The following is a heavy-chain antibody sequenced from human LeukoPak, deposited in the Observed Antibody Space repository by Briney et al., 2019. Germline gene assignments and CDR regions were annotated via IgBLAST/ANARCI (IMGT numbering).Heavy chain of an antibody. CDR1: GGSIRISSYN. CDR2: IYYSGST. J-gene: IGHJ3*02. CDR3: ARVSPGDGAFDI. Sequence: SETLSLTCTVSGGSIRISSYNWGWIRQPQGKGLEWIGSIYYSGSTYYNPSLKSRVTISVDTSKNQFSLKLSSVTAADTAVYYCARVSPGDGAFDIWGQGTMVTVSS. D-gene: IGHD5-24*01. V-gene: IGHV4-39*01.